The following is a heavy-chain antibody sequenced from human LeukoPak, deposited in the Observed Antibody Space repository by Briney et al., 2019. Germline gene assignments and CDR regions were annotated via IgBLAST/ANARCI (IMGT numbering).Heavy chain of an antibody. CDR2: INHSGST. CDR1: GGSISDYH. J-gene: IGHJ6*02. Sequence: PSETLSLTCSVSGGSISDYHWSWIRQPPGKGLEWIGEINHSGSTNYNPSLKSRVTISVDTSKNQFSLKLSSVTAADTAVYYCASGGYSYGYYYYYGMDVWGQGTTVTVSS. V-gene: IGHV4-34*01. D-gene: IGHD5-18*01. CDR3: ASGGYSYGYYYYYGMDV.